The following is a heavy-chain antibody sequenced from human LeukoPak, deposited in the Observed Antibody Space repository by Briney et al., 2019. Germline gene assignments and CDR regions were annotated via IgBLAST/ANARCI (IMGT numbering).Heavy chain of an antibody. CDR1: GGSISSGGYY. CDR2: IYYSGST. CDR3: TSYYSDSSAYRFDY. Sequence: PSETLSLTCTVSGGSISSGGYYWTWIRQPPGKGLEWIGYIYYSGSTYYSPSLKSRLTISVDTSKNQLSLNLNSVTAADTAVYYCTSYYSDSSAYRFDYWGQGTLVTVSS. D-gene: IGHD3-22*01. J-gene: IGHJ4*02. V-gene: IGHV4-30-4*08.